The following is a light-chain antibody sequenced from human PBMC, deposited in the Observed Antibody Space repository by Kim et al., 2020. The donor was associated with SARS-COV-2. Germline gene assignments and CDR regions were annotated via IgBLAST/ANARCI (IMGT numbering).Light chain of an antibody. Sequence: PASISCRSSQILLHSNGYNYLDWYLQKPGQSPQLLIYLGSNRASGVPDRFSGSGSGTDFTLKISRVEAEDVGVYYCMQVLQTPYTFGPGTKLEIK. CDR1: QILLHSNGYNY. J-gene: IGKJ2*01. CDR3: MQVLQTPYT. V-gene: IGKV2-28*01. CDR2: LGS.